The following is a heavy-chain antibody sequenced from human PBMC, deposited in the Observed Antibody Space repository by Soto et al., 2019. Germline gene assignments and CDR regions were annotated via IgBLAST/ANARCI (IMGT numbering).Heavy chain of an antibody. J-gene: IGHJ4*02. CDR3: ARERHKIFGVATYFDY. D-gene: IGHD3-3*01. Sequence: QVQLVESGGGVVQPGRSLRLSCAASGFTFSSYAMHWVRQAPGKGLEWVAVISYDGSNKYYAEYVKGRFTISRDNSKNTLYLHMNSLRAEDTDVYYCARERHKIFGVATYFDYWGQGTLVTVSS. V-gene: IGHV3-30-3*01. CDR1: GFTFSSYA. CDR2: ISYDGSNK.